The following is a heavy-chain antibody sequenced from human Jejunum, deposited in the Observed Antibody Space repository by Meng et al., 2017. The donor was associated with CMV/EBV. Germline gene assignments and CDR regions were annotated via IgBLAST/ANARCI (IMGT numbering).Heavy chain of an antibody. CDR3: AGGSGWITDS. D-gene: IGHD6-19*01. Sequence: CAASGFTFSNYGMHWVRQAPGKGLEWVAFIRYIGSSTFYSDSVKGRFTISRDNSKNTLYLQMNSLGPEDTAVYYCAGGSGWITDSWGQGTLVTVSS. V-gene: IGHV3-30*02. CDR2: IRYIGSST. CDR1: GFTFSNYG. J-gene: IGHJ4*02.